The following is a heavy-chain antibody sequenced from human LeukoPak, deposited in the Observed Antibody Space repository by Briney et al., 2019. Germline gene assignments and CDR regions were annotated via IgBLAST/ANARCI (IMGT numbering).Heavy chain of an antibody. CDR2: ISGSGGST. CDR1: GFTFSSYW. D-gene: IGHD3-22*01. Sequence: GGSLRLSCAASGFTFSSYWMSWVRQAPGKGLEWVSAISGSGGSTYYADSVKGRFTISRDNSKNTLYLQMNSLRAEDTAVYYCAKFRSIYYDSNFDYWGQGTLVTVSS. J-gene: IGHJ4*02. V-gene: IGHV3-23*01. CDR3: AKFRSIYYDSNFDY.